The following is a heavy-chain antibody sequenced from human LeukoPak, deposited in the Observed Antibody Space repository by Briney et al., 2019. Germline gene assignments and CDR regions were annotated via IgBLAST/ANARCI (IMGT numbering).Heavy chain of an antibody. CDR1: GFTFSRYW. CDR2: INTDGSRT. Sequence: PGGSLRLPCAASGFTFSRYWMHWVRQAPGRGLVWVSRINTDGSRTDYTDSVKGRFTISRDNAKNTLYLQMNSLGAEDTAVYYCASDFTGYDDYWGQGTLVSVSS. D-gene: IGHD3-9*01. CDR3: ASDFTGYDDY. V-gene: IGHV3-74*01. J-gene: IGHJ4*02.